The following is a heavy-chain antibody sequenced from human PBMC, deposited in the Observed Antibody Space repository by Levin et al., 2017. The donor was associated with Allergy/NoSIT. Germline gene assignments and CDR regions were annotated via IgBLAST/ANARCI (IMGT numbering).Heavy chain of an antibody. Sequence: GESLKISCAASGFTFSSYWMHWVRQAPGKGLVWVSRIKNDGSSTNYGDPVKGRFTISRDNAKNTVYLQMNSLRAEDTAVYYCARDRNFKCSRTTCYVAFDSWGQGTMVTVSS. V-gene: IGHV3-74*01. J-gene: IGHJ3*02. CDR2: IKNDGSST. D-gene: IGHD2-2*01. CDR3: ARDRNFKCSRTTCYVAFDS. CDR1: GFTFSSYW.